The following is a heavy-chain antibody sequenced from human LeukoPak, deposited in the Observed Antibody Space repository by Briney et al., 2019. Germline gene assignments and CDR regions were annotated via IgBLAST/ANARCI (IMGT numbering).Heavy chain of an antibody. CDR3: AKDLEWELPQGSYFDY. J-gene: IGHJ4*02. CDR1: GFTFSNFW. CDR2: IKQDETEK. D-gene: IGHD1-26*01. Sequence: GGSLRLSCTASGFTFSNFWMGWVRQAPGKGLEWVANIKQDETEKFYLGSVKGRFTISRDNSKNTLYLQMNSLRAEDTAVYYCAKDLEWELPQGSYFDYWGQGTLVTVSS. V-gene: IGHV3-7*01.